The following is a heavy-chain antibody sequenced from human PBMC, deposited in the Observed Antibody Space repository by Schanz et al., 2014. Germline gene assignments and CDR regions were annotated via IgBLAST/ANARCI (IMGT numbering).Heavy chain of an antibody. V-gene: IGHV3-23*01. CDR1: GFTFSSYA. Sequence: EVQLLESGGGLVQPGGSLRLSCTASGFTFSSYAMSWVRQAPGKGLEWVSSISGDHRNTFYADSVKGRFTISRDNSKNTLYLQMNSLRAEDTAIYYCAKDAPYPFDLWGRGTLITVAS. J-gene: IGHJ2*01. CDR3: AKDAPYPFDL. CDR2: ISGDHRNT.